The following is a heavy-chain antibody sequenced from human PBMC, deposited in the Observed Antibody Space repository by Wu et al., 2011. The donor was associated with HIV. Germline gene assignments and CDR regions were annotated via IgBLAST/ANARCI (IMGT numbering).Heavy chain of an antibody. Sequence: QVQLVQSGAEVKKPGSSVKVSCKASGGTFSSYAISWVRQAPGQGLEWMGRIIPIFGTANYAQKFQGRVTITADESTSTAYMELSSLRSEDTAVYYCARADYYDSSGYRGDAFDIWGQGTMVTVSS. V-gene: IGHV1-69*15. CDR3: ARADYYDSSGYRGDAFDI. CDR1: GGTFSSYA. D-gene: IGHD3-22*01. CDR2: IIPIFGTA. J-gene: IGHJ3*02.